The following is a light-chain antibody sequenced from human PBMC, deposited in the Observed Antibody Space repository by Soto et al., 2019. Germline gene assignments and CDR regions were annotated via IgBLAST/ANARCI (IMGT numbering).Light chain of an antibody. J-gene: IGLJ2*01. V-gene: IGLV2-14*01. CDR3: SSYTSSSTSVV. CDR2: DVS. Sequence: QSALTQPASVSGSPGQSITISCTGTSSDVGGYNYVSWYQQHPGKAPKLMIYDVSNRPSGVSNRFSGSKSGNTVSLTISGLQAEDEADYYCSSYTSSSTSVVFGGGTKLTVL. CDR1: SSDVGGYNY.